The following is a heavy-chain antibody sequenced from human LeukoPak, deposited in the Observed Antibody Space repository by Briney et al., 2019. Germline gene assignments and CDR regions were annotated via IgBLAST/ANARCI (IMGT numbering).Heavy chain of an antibody. CDR3: ARELATSGFDL. CDR2: ISTSASRI. J-gene: IGHJ5*02. Sequence: GGSLRLSCAASGFTFSSYEMNWVRQAPGKGLEWVSYISTSASRIDYADSVKGRFTISRDNARNSLYLQMDSLRAEDTAVYYCARELATSGFDLWGQGSLVTVSS. D-gene: IGHD6-19*01. V-gene: IGHV3-48*03. CDR1: GFTFSSYE.